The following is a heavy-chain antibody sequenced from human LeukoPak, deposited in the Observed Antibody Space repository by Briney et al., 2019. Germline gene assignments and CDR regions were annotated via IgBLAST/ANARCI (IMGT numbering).Heavy chain of an antibody. V-gene: IGHV1-2*04. Sequence: ASVKVSCKASGYTFTGYYMHWVRQAPGQGLEWMGWINPNSGGTNYAQKFQGWVTMTRDTSISTAYMKLSRLRSDDTAVYYCAREPIYYDSSGYYPPLFDYWGQGTLVTVSS. CDR3: AREPIYYDSSGYYPPLFDY. J-gene: IGHJ4*02. CDR2: INPNSGGT. CDR1: GYTFTGYY. D-gene: IGHD3-22*01.